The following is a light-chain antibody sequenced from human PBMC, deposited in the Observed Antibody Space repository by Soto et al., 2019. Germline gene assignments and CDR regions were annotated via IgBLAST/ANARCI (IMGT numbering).Light chain of an antibody. CDR2: EVN. J-gene: IGLJ3*02. Sequence: QSALTQPASVSGSPGQSIAISCTGTSSDIGTYNYVSWYQHHPDKAPTLMIYEVNNRPSGVSNRFSGSKSGNTASLTISGLQAEDEADYYCSSCTSSTTWVFGGGTKLTVL. CDR3: SSCTSSTTWV. V-gene: IGLV2-14*01. CDR1: SSDIGTYNY.